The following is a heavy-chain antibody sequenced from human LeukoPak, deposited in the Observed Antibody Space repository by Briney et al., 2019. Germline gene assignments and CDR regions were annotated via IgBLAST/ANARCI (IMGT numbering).Heavy chain of an antibody. CDR1: GFTLSSYG. Sequence: GGSLRLSCAASGFTLSSYGMHWVRQAPGKGLEWVAVIWYDGSNKYYADSVKGRFTISRDNSKNTLYLQMNSLRAEDTAVYYCAKTTSNYYYYYMDVWGKGTTVTVSS. CDR2: IWYDGSNK. V-gene: IGHV3-33*06. CDR3: AKTTSNYYYYYMDV. D-gene: IGHD1-14*01. J-gene: IGHJ6*03.